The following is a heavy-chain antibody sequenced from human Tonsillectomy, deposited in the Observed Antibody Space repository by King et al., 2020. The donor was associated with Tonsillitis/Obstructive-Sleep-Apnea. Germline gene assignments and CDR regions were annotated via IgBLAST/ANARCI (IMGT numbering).Heavy chain of an antibody. CDR1: GFTFSSYS. CDR2: ISSSSSYI. D-gene: IGHD2-2*02. Sequence: VQLVESGGGLVKPGGSLRLSCAASGFTFSSYSMNWVRQAPGKGLEWVSSISSSSSYIYYADSVKGRFTISRDNAKNSLYLQMNSLRAEDTAVYYCARGYCSSTSCYNPQSDWGQGTLVTVSS. V-gene: IGHV3-21*01. J-gene: IGHJ4*02. CDR3: ARGYCSSTSCYNPQSD.